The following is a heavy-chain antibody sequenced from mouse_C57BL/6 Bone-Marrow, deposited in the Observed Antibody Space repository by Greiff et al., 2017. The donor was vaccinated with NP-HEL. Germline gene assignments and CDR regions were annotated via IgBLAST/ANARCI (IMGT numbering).Heavy chain of an antibody. CDR3: ARWADYSNRAWVAY. Sequence: QVQLQQPGAELVKPGASVKLSCKASGYTFTSYWMQWVKQRPGQGLEWIGEIDPSNGSTNYNQKFKGKATLTVDTSSSTAYMQLSSLTSEDSAVYDGARWADYSNRAWVAYWGQGTLVTVSA. CDR1: GYTFTSYW. J-gene: IGHJ3*01. CDR2: IDPSNGST. V-gene: IGHV1-50*01. D-gene: IGHD2-5*01.